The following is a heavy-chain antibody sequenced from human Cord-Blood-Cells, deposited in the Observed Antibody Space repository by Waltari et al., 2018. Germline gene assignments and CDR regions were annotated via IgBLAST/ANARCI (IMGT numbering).Heavy chain of an antibody. Sequence: QVQLVQSGAEVKKPGSSVKVSCKASGGTFSSYAISWVRQAPGQGLEWMGASIHIFGTANYAQKFQGRGTITADESTSTAYMELSSLRSEDTAVYYCARAPYSGYDTDPSVFDYWGQGTLVTVSS. CDR2: SIHIFGTA. D-gene: IGHD5-12*01. CDR1: GGTFSSYA. J-gene: IGHJ4*02. CDR3: ARAPYSGYDTDPSVFDY. V-gene: IGHV1-69*01.